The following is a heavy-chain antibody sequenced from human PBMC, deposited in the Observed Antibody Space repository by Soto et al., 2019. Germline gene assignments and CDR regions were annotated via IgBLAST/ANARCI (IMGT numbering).Heavy chain of an antibody. Sequence: VQLVQSGAEVKKPGASVKVSCKASGYTFITYGVRWGRQAPGQVLDWLGWISTYNGNTRYAERLQGRVTMTTDTTTNTAYMELRNLRSDDTAVYYCARGPTDYYDNSANYFLDYWGQGTLVTVSS. CDR2: ISTYNGNT. V-gene: IGHV1-18*01. CDR1: GYTFITYG. CDR3: ARGPTDYYDNSANYFLDY. D-gene: IGHD3-22*01. J-gene: IGHJ4*02.